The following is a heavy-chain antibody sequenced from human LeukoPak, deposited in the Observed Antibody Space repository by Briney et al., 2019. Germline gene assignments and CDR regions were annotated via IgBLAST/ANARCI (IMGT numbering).Heavy chain of an antibody. CDR1: GGSISSYN. Sequence: SETLSLTCTVSGGSISSYNLSWIRQPPGKGLEWIGSIYYSGSTNYNPSLKSRVTISVDTSRNQFSLKLRSVTAADTAVYDCARDGFGDLFREEYYFDYWGQGTLVTVSS. J-gene: IGHJ4*02. CDR3: ARDGFGDLFREEYYFDY. CDR2: IYYSGST. D-gene: IGHD3-10*01. V-gene: IGHV4-59*01.